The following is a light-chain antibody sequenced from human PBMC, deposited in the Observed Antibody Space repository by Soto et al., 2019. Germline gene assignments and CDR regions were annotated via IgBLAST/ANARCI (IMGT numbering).Light chain of an antibody. CDR3: QQYGSSPIT. CDR1: QSVTNNY. Sequence: EIVLTQSPGTLSLSPGERATLSCRASQSVTNNYLAWYQQKPGQPPRLLIDGASSRATGIPDKFSGSGSGTDFTLAISRLEPKDFAVYYCQQYGSSPITFGQGTRLEIK. J-gene: IGKJ5*01. V-gene: IGKV3-20*01. CDR2: GAS.